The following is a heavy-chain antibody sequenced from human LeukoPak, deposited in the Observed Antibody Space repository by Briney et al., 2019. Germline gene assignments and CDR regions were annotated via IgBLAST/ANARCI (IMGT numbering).Heavy chain of an antibody. CDR1: GFTFSSYA. J-gene: IGHJ5*02. CDR3: ARDLKAGTPEINWFDP. Sequence: GGSLRLSCAASGFTFSSYAMSWVRQAPGKGLEWVSSISSSSSYIYYADSVKGRFTISRDNAKNSLYLQMNSLRAEDTAIYYCARDLKAGTPEINWFDPWGQGTLVTVSS. CDR2: ISSSSSYI. D-gene: IGHD1-1*01. V-gene: IGHV3-21*01.